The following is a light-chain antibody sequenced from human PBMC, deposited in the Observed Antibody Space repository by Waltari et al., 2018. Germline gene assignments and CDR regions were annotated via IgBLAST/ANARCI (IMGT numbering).Light chain of an antibody. Sequence: EIVLTQSPATRSLSPGERATLSSRASQSVSSYLAWYQQKPGPAPRLLIYDASNRATGIPARFSGSGSGTDFTLTISSLGPEDVAVYYCQQRSNWPPKSTFGQGTRLEIK. CDR3: QQRSNWPPKST. CDR1: QSVSSY. V-gene: IGKV3-11*01. CDR2: DAS. J-gene: IGKJ5*01.